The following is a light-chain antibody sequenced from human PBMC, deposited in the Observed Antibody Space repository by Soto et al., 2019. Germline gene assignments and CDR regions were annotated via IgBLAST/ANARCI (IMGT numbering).Light chain of an antibody. J-gene: IGKJ1*01. Sequence: DIQMTQSPSPLSASVGARVTITCRASQSIRSWLAWYQQKPGKAPKLLIYKASSLESGVPSRFSGSGSGTEFTLTISSLQPDDFATYYCQQYTSYGTFGQGTKVEIK. CDR3: QQYTSYGT. CDR1: QSIRSW. V-gene: IGKV1-5*03. CDR2: KAS.